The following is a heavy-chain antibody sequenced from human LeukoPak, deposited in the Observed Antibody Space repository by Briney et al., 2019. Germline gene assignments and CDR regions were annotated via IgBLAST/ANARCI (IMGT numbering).Heavy chain of an antibody. J-gene: IGHJ1*01. V-gene: IGHV3-30*18. D-gene: IGHD3-10*01. CDR2: ISYDGSNK. CDR3: AKGGGSPGDMEELYFQH. CDR1: GFTFSSYG. Sequence: GGSLRLSCAASGFTFSSYGMHWVRQAPGKGLEWVAVISYDGSNKYYADSVKGRFTISRDNSKNTLYLQMDSLRAEDMAVHYCAKGGGSPGDMEELYFQHWGQGTLVTVSS.